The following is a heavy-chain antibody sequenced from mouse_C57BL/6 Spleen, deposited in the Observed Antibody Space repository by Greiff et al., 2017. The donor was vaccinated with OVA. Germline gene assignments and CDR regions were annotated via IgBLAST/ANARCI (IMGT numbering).Heavy chain of an antibody. Sequence: EVKLVESGPGLVKPSQSLSLTCSVTGYSITSGYYWNWIRQFPGNKLEWMGYISYDGSNNYNPSLKNRISITRDTSKNQFFLKLNSVTTEDTATYYCAREGTMRFPFAYWGQGTLVTVSA. CDR1: GYSITSGYY. V-gene: IGHV3-6*01. CDR3: AREGTMRFPFAY. D-gene: IGHD1-1*02. CDR2: ISYDGSN. J-gene: IGHJ3*01.